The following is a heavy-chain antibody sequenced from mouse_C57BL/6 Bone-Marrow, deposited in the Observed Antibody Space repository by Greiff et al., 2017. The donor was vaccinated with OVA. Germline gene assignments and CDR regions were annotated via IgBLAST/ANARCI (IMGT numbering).Heavy chain of an antibody. Sequence: QESGAELVRPGTSVKMSCKASGYTFTNYWIGWAKQRPGHGLEWIGDIYPGGGYTNYNEKFKGKATLTADKSSSTAYMQFSSLTSEDSAIYYCARSNYYGSSLWYFDVWGTGTTVTVSS. CDR1: GYTFTNYW. CDR2: IYPGGGYT. D-gene: IGHD1-1*01. V-gene: IGHV1-63*01. J-gene: IGHJ1*03. CDR3: ARSNYYGSSLWYFDV.